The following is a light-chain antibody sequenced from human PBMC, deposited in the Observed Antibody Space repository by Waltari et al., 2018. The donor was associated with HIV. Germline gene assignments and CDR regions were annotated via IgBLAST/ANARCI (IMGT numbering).Light chain of an antibody. J-gene: IGKJ2*01. CDR2: DAS. V-gene: IGKV3-11*01. CDR3: QQRSNWPRYT. Sequence: EIVLTQSPATLSLSPGERATLSCRASQSVSSYLAWYQQKPGPAPRLLIYDASNRATGIPARFSGSGSGTDFTLTISSLEPGDFAVYYCQQRSNWPRYTFGQGTKLEIK. CDR1: QSVSSY.